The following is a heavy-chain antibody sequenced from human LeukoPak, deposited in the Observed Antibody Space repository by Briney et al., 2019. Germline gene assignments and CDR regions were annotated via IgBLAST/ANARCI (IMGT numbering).Heavy chain of an antibody. CDR1: GGTFSSYA. CDR2: IIPIFGTA. CDR3: ARLWHSRLTMVRGVIIENS. Sequence: GASVKVSCKASGGTFSSYAISWVRQAPGQGLEWMGGIIPIFGTANYAQKFQGRVTITADESTSTAYMELSSLGSEDTAVYYCARLWHSRLTMVRGVIIENSWGQGTLVTVSS. V-gene: IGHV1-69*13. D-gene: IGHD3-10*01. J-gene: IGHJ4*02.